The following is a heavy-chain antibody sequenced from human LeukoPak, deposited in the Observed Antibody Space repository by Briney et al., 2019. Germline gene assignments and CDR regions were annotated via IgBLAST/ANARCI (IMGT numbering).Heavy chain of an antibody. V-gene: IGHV4-34*01. J-gene: IGHJ4*02. CDR1: GGSFSGYY. D-gene: IGHD5-12*01. CDR3: ARGGGGYSGYGDY. CDR2: INHSGST. Sequence: PSETLSLTCAVYGGSFSGYYRSWIRQPPGKGLEWIGEINHSGSTNYNPSLKSRVTISVDTSKNQFSLKLSSVTAADTAVYYCARGGGGYSGYGDYWGQGTLVTVSS.